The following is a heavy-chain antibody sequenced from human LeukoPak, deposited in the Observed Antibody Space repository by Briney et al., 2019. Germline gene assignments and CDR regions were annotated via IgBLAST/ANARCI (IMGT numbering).Heavy chain of an antibody. Sequence: GGSLRLSCATAGFTFDDYGMIWVRKAPGKELEWVSGINWNGAGTGYADSVKGRFTISRDNAKNSLYLQMNSLRAEDTALYYCARALRRYKYDYPSPDYWGQGTLVTVSS. J-gene: IGHJ4*02. D-gene: IGHD3-16*01. CDR1: GFTFDDYG. V-gene: IGHV3-20*04. CDR2: INWNGAGT. CDR3: ARALRRYKYDYPSPDY.